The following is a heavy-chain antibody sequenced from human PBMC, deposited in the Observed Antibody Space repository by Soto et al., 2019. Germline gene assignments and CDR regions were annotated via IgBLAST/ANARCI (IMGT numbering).Heavy chain of an antibody. Sequence: PSETLSLTCTVSGGSMSNYYWTWIRQPPGGALEWIGYIYFTGSPKYNPSLKSRVTISVDRSKNQFPLRLSSVTAADTAVYYCARADPPAAGAISGFDPWGQGTLVTVSS. CDR1: GGSMSNYY. CDR2: IYFTGSP. D-gene: IGHD2-2*01. V-gene: IGHV4-59*01. J-gene: IGHJ5*02. CDR3: ARADPPAAGAISGFDP.